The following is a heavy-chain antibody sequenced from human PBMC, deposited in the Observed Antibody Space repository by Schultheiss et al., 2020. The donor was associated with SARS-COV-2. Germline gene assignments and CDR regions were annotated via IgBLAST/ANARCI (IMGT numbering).Heavy chain of an antibody. D-gene: IGHD3-22*01. CDR2: TYYRSKWYN. V-gene: IGHV6-1*01. CDR1: GDSISSNSAA. J-gene: IGHJ6*02. CDR3: ARAHYYDSSGYNYYYGMDV. Sequence: SQTLSLTCAISGDSISSNSAAWNWIRQSPSRGLEWLGRTYYRSKWYNDYAVSLKGRIIINPDTSKNQFSLQLTSVTPEDTAVYYCARAHYYDSSGYNYYYGMDVWGQGTTVTVSS.